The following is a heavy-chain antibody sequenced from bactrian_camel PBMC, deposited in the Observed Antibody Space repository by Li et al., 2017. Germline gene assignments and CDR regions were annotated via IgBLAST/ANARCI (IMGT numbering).Heavy chain of an antibody. Sequence: HVQLVESGGGLVQPGGSLRLSCAASGFSFGDHDMSWVRQAPGKGMEWVAGIWSDSKYTYYADSVKGRFSITRDNGKNTLYLQMNSLRLADMALYYCATDWWAGDYGLGSRRDWGQGTQVTVS. CDR1: GFSFGDHD. CDR3: ATDWWAGDYGLGSRRD. V-gene: IGHV3-2*01. D-gene: IGHD5*01. CDR2: IWSDSKYT. J-gene: IGHJ4*01.